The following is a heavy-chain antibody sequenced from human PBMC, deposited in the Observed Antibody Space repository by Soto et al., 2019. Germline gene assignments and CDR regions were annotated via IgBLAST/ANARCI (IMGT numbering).Heavy chain of an antibody. D-gene: IGHD5-12*01. CDR1: GGSVSSGSYS. J-gene: IGHJ4*02. V-gene: IGHV4-61*01. CDR2: IYSSGST. CDR3: ARDGDGYNY. Sequence: QVQLQESGPGLVKPSETLSLTCTVSGGSVSSGSYSWSWIRQPPGKGLEWIGYIYSSGSTSYNPSLKSRVTISVDTSKNQFSLKLSSVTAADTAVYYCARDGDGYNYWGQGTLVTVSS.